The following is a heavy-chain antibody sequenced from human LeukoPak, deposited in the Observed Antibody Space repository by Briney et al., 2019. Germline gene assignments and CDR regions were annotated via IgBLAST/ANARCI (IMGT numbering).Heavy chain of an antibody. V-gene: IGHV3-30*02. Sequence: GGSLRLSCAASGFTFSSYGMHWVRQAPGKGLEWVAFIRYDGSNKYYADSVKGRFTISRDNSKNTLYLQMNSLRAEDTAVYYCAKDLGYCSSTSCYTRPLGYWGQGTLVTVSS. D-gene: IGHD2-2*02. CDR2: IRYDGSNK. J-gene: IGHJ4*02. CDR1: GFTFSSYG. CDR3: AKDLGYCSSTSCYTRPLGY.